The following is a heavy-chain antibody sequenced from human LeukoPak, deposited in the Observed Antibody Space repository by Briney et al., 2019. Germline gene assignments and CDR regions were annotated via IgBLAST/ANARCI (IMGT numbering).Heavy chain of an antibody. CDR2: ISCDGSYK. D-gene: IGHD6-13*01. V-gene: IGHV3-30*18. Sequence: GGSLRLSCAASAFTFNNYGMHWVRQAPGKGLEWVAVISCDGSYKYYTDSVKGRFTISRDNCKNTLHLQMNSLRADDTAVYYCAKSLSDGYDYWGQGTPVT. CDR3: AKSLSDGYDY. J-gene: IGHJ4*02. CDR1: AFTFNNYG.